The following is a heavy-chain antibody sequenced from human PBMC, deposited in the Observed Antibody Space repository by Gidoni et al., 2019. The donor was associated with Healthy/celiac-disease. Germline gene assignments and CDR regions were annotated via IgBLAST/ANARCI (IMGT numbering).Heavy chain of an antibody. J-gene: IGHJ3*02. CDR2: ISWNSGSI. Sequence: EVQLVESGAGLVQPGRSLRLSCAASAFTFHDYAMHWVRQAPGKGLEWVSGISWNSGSIGYADSVKGRFTISRDNAKNSLYLQMNSMRAEDTALYYCAKDVGPQWLVPWAFDIWGQGTMVTVSS. CDR1: AFTFHDYA. D-gene: IGHD6-19*01. CDR3: AKDVGPQWLVPWAFDI. V-gene: IGHV3-9*01.